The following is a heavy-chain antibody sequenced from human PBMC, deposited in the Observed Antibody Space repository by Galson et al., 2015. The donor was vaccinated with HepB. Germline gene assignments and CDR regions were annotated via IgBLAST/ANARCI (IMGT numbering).Heavy chain of an antibody. CDR1: GGTFSSYT. CDR3: AGGFSSSWYSDYYYGMDV. CDR2: IIPILGIA. Sequence: SVKVSCKASGGTFSSYTISWVRQAPGQGLEWMGRIIPILGIANYAQKFQGRVTITADKSTSTAYIELSSLRSEDTAVYYCAGGFSSSWYSDYYYGMDVCGQGTTVTVSS. J-gene: IGHJ6*02. V-gene: IGHV1-69*02. D-gene: IGHD6-13*01.